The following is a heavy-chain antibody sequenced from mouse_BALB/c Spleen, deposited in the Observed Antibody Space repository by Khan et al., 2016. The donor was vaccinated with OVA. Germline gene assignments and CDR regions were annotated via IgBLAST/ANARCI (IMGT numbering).Heavy chain of an antibody. Sequence: QVQLQQSGAELARPGASVKLSCKASGYTFTDYYINWVKQRTGQGLEWIGEISPGSGDTYYNEKFKGKVTLTADKSSSTAYMQLNSLTSEASAVYFCARRNYFGYTFAYWGQGTLVTVSA. CDR3: ARRNYFGYTFAY. J-gene: IGHJ3*01. V-gene: IGHV1-77*01. D-gene: IGHD1-2*01. CDR2: ISPGSGDT. CDR1: GYTFTDYY.